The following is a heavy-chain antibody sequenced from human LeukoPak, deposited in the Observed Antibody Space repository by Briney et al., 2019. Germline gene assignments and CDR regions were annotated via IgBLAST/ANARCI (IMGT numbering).Heavy chain of an antibody. D-gene: IGHD1-1*01. V-gene: IGHV3-23*01. Sequence: GGSLRLSCAASGFTFSSYAMSWVRQAPGKGLEWVSTISNSDGKTYYADSVKGRFTISRDNSKNTLYVQMDSLTAEDTAIYYCAKSTGNLGNWGQGTLVTVSS. CDR1: GFTFSSYA. J-gene: IGHJ4*02. CDR3: AKSTGNLGN. CDR2: ISNSDGKT.